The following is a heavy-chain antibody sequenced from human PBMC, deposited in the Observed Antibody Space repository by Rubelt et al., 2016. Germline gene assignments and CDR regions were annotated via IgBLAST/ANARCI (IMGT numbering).Heavy chain of an antibody. CDR2: IYHSGST. CDR1: GGSFSGFY. J-gene: IGHJ5*02. CDR3: ARTVAGFFRRFDP. Sequence: QVRLKQWGAGPLKPSETLSLTCAVYGGSFSGFYWSWIRQSPGKGLEWIGSIYHSGSTYYNPSLKSRVTISVDTSKNHFSLKLSSVTAADTAVYYCARTVAGFFRRFDPWGQGTLVTVSS. V-gene: IGHV4-34*01. D-gene: IGHD6-19*01.